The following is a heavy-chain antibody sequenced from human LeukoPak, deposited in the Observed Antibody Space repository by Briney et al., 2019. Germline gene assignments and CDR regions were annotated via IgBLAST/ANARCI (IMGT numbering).Heavy chain of an antibody. CDR3: ARADSSSWSNWLDP. CDR2: IYYSGST. J-gene: IGHJ5*02. V-gene: IGHV4-59*11. D-gene: IGHD6-13*01. CDR1: GGSISSHY. Sequence: SETLSLTCTVSGGSISSHYWSWIRQPPGKGLEWIGYIYYSGSTNYNPSLKSRVTISVDTSKNQFSLKLSSVTAADTAVYYCARADSSSWSNWLDPWGQGTLVTVSS.